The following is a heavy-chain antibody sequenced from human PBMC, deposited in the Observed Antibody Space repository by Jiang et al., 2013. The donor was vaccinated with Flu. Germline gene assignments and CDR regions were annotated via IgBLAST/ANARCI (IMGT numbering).Heavy chain of an antibody. V-gene: IGHV5-51*01. CDR2: IYPGDSDS. J-gene: IGHJ4*02. CDR3: ARWISPVDDSSGYYSY. CDR1: GYIVTNYW. D-gene: IGHD3-22*01. Sequence: GAEVKKPGESLKISCKASGYIVTNYWIGWVRQVSGKGLEWMGTIYPGDSDSRYSPSFQGQVTISADKSTTTAYLQWSSLKASDTAVYYCARWISPVDDSSGYYSYWGQGTLVTVSS.